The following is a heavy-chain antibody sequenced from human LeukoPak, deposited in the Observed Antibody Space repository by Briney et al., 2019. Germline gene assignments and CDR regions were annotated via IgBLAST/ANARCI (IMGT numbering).Heavy chain of an antibody. CDR3: ARDPHNSGSGRYFEY. CDR1: GFSVSNNY. J-gene: IGHJ4*02. Sequence: GGSLRLSCVASGFSVSNNYMSWVRQAPGEGPEWVSVFYSGGTILYADSVRGRFVISRDISKNTLYLQMNSLRAEDTAVYYCARDPHNSGSGRYFEYWGRGSLVTVSS. CDR2: FYSGGTI. D-gene: IGHD3-10*01. V-gene: IGHV3-66*01.